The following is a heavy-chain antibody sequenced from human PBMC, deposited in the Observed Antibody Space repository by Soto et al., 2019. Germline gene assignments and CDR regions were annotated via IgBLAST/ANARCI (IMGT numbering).Heavy chain of an antibody. Sequence: GGSLRLSCEASGFTFTNYRMNWVRQAPGKGLEWVSYISIGSGTIYYADSVKGRFTISRDNAKNSLFLQMNSLRAEDTAVYYCARSTDYYDQWGQGTLVTVSS. CDR2: ISIGSGTI. V-gene: IGHV3-48*01. J-gene: IGHJ4*02. CDR1: GFTFTNYR. CDR3: ARSTDYYDQ.